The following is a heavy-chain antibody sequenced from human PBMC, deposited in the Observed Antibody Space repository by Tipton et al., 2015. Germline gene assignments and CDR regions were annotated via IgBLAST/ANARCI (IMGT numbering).Heavy chain of an antibody. J-gene: IGHJ6*02. Sequence: TLSLTCSVSSDSISKYYWSWIRQPPGKELEWIGYIQYSGSTNYNPSLKSRVTMSIDTSKTQFSLKMSSVTASDTAVYYCAREAVARYYYGMDVWGQGTTVTVSS. CDR1: SDSISKYY. CDR2: IQYSGST. V-gene: IGHV4-59*01. D-gene: IGHD6-19*01. CDR3: AREAVARYYYGMDV.